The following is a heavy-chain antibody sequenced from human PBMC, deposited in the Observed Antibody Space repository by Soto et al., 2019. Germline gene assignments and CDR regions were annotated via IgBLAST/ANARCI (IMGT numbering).Heavy chain of an antibody. CDR1: GGSFSCFY. Sequence: SETLSLTCAVHGGSFSCFYWTWIRQPPGKGLEWIGEINHSGSSNYNPPLKSRVTMSLDTSRNQFSLSLNSVTAADPAVYYCARMAGPWYFDLWGRGTLVTVSS. CDR2: INHSGSS. CDR3: ARMAGPWYFDL. V-gene: IGHV4-34*01. J-gene: IGHJ2*01.